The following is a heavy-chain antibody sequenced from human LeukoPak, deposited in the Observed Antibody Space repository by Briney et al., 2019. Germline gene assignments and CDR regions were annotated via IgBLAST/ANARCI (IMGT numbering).Heavy chain of an antibody. J-gene: IGHJ4*02. CDR2: IYTSGST. Sequence: SQTLSLTCTVSGGSISSGSYYWSWIRQPAGKGLEWIGRIYTSGSTNYNPSLKSRVTISVDTSKNQFSLKLSSVTAADTAVYYCARDLFGGIDYWGQGTLVTVSS. CDR1: GGSISSGSYY. D-gene: IGHD3-3*01. CDR3: ARDLFGGIDY. V-gene: IGHV4-61*02.